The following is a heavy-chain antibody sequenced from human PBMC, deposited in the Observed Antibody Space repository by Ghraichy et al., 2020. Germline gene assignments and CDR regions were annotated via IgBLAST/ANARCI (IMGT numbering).Heavy chain of an antibody. J-gene: IGHJ5*02. Sequence: SETLSLTCAVSGGSISSGGYSWSWIRQPPGKGLEWIGYIYHSGSTYYNPSLKSRVTISVDRSKNQFSLKLSSVTAADTAVYYCARGTRDSGSYQWFDPWGQGTLVTVSS. CDR2: IYHSGST. CDR3: ARGTRDSGSYQWFDP. CDR1: GGSISSGGYS. V-gene: IGHV4-30-2*01. D-gene: IGHD3-10*01.